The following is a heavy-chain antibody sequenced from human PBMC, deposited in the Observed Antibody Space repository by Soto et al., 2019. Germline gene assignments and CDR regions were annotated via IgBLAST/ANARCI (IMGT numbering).Heavy chain of an antibody. D-gene: IGHD3-10*01. V-gene: IGHV3-74*01. CDR1: GFYFRNYW. CDR2: SSDYGRV. CDR3: ARGGLEPVDY. J-gene: IGHJ4*02. Sequence: EVQLVESGGGLVQSGGSLRLTCAASGFYFRNYWMHWVRQAPGQWLVWVSRSSDYGRVNYADSVEGRFTISRDDAKSELYLQMSRSRHEDAAVYYCARGGLEPVDYWGQGALVTVSS.